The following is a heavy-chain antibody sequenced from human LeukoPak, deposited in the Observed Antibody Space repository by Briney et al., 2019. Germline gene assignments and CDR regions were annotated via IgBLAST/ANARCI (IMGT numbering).Heavy chain of an antibody. J-gene: IGHJ5*02. CDR1: GFTFSVYS. D-gene: IGHD6-19*01. Sequence: GGSLRLSCAASGFTFSVYSMNWVRQAPGKGLEWVANINQDGSEKYYVDSAKGRFTISRDNAKKSLYLQINSLRAEDTAVYYCARVIVVAGTFAWFDPWGQGTLVTVSS. V-gene: IGHV3-7*05. CDR3: ARVIVVAGTFAWFDP. CDR2: INQDGSEK.